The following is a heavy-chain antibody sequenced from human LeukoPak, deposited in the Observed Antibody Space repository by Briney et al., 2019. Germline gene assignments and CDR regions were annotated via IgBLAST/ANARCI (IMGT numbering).Heavy chain of an antibody. CDR2: INPNSGGT. CDR3: ARESRNWFDP. Sequence: ASVKVSCKASGYTFTSYDINWVRQATGQGLEWMGWINPNSGGTNYAQKFQDRVTMTRDTSISTAYMELSRLRSDDTAVYYCARESRNWFDPWGQGTLVTVSS. CDR1: GYTFTSYD. V-gene: IGHV1-2*02. J-gene: IGHJ5*02.